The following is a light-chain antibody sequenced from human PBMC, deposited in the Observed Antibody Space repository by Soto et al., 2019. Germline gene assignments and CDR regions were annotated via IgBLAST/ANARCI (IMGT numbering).Light chain of an antibody. V-gene: IGLV2-8*01. CDR2: EVS. J-gene: IGLJ3*02. CDR3: QSYDSSLRGWV. Sequence: QSALTQPPSASGSPGQSVTISCTGTSSDVGGYSYVSWYQHHPGKAPKLMIYEVSKRPSGVPDRFSGSKSGNTASLTVSGLQAEDEADYICQSYDSSLRGWVFGGGTKVTVL. CDR1: SSDVGGYSY.